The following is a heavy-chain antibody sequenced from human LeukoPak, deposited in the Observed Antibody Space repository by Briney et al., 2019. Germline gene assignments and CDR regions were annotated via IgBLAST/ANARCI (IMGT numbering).Heavy chain of an antibody. V-gene: IGHV3-49*04. CDR1: GFTFSSYS. CDR2: IRSKAYGGTT. D-gene: IGHD3-22*01. Sequence: GGSLRLSCAASGFTFSSYSMNWVRQAPGKGLEWVGFIRSKAYGGTTEYAASVKGRFTISRDDSKSIAYLQMNSPKTEDTAVYYCTRDPPMYYYDSSGPEYFQHWGQGTLVTVSS. J-gene: IGHJ1*01. CDR3: TRDPPMYYYDSSGPEYFQH.